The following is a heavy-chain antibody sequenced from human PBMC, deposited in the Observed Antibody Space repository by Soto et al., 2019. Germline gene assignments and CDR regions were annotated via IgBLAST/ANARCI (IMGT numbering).Heavy chain of an antibody. CDR1: GFTFDDYA. CDR2: ISWNSGSI. CDR3: AKGLVIDATFDAFDI. J-gene: IGHJ3*02. D-gene: IGHD2-15*01. Sequence: EVQLVESGGGLVQPGRSLRLSCAASGFTFDDYAMHWVLQAPGKGLEWVSGISWNSGSIGYADSVKGRFTISRDNAKNSLYLQMNSLRAEDTALYYCAKGLVIDATFDAFDIWGQGTMVTVSS. V-gene: IGHV3-9*01.